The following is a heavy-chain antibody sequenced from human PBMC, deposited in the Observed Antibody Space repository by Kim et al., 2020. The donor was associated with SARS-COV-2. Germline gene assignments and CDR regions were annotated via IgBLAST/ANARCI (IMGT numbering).Heavy chain of an antibody. CDR3: ARPSEYWRKADS. CDR1: GFTLRNYW. V-gene: IGHV3-7*01. Sequence: GGSLRLSCVVSGFTLRNYWMNWVRQAPGKGLECVATIKADGSETRYADSVKGRFTISRDNSKNSLYLQMNSLRVEDTAVYYCARPSEYWRKADSWGRGTL. J-gene: IGHJ4*02. CDR2: IKADGSET. D-gene: IGHD2-15*01.